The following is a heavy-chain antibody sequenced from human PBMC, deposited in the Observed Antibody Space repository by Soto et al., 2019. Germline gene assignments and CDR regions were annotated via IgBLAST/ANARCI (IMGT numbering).Heavy chain of an antibody. J-gene: IGHJ3*01. D-gene: IGHD3-16*01. CDR3: AHNIGGDYVYGFDF. CDR1: GISLTTSGEG. Sequence: QIALKESGPTLVKPTQTLTLTCTFSGISLTTSGEGVGWVRQPPGKGLEWVALVYGDGDKRYLTSLKSRLTITKDTSKSQVFLTMSNMDPVETGTYFCAHNIGGDYVYGFDFWGQGTKVTVSS. CDR2: VYGDGDK. V-gene: IGHV2-5*02.